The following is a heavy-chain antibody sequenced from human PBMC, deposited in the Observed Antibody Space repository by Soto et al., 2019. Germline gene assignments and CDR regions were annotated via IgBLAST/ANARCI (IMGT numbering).Heavy chain of an antibody. CDR3: ARLKSAAAGMDV. V-gene: IGHV5-51*03. D-gene: IGHD6-13*01. Sequence: EVQLVQSGAEVKKPGESLKISCQGSGYSFTSYWIAWVRQMPGKGLEWMGIIYPGDSDTRYSPSFQGQVTISADKAISTAYLQWSSLKAADTSIYYCARLKSAAAGMDVWGQGTTFTVSS. CDR2: IYPGDSDT. CDR1: GYSFTSYW. J-gene: IGHJ6*02.